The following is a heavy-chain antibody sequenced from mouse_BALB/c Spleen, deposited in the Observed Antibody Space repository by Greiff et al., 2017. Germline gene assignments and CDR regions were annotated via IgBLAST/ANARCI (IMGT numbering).Heavy chain of an antibody. CDR2: IYPYNGGT. Sequence: VQLKESGPELVKPGASVKISCKASGYTFTDYNMHWVKQSHGKSLEWIGYIYPYNGGTGYNQKFKSKATLTVDNSSSTAYMELRSLTSEDSAVYYCAREGTYYGYAWFAYWGQGTLVTVSA. CDR1: GYTFTDYN. D-gene: IGHD2-9*01. CDR3: AREGTYYGYAWFAY. J-gene: IGHJ3*01. V-gene: IGHV1S29*02.